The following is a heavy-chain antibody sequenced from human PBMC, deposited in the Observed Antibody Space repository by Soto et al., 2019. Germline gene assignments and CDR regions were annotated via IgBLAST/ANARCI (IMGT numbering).Heavy chain of an antibody. J-gene: IGHJ4*02. D-gene: IGHD5-12*01. V-gene: IGHV3-30*09. Sequence: PGGSLRLSCAASGFTFGSYAMHWVRQAPGKGLEWVAVISYDGSNKYYADSVKGRFAISRDNSRNTLYLQMNSLRAEDTAVYYCAMPSNEWSGYDYFDYWGQGTLVTVSS. CDR1: GFTFGSYA. CDR2: ISYDGSNK. CDR3: AMPSNEWSGYDYFDY.